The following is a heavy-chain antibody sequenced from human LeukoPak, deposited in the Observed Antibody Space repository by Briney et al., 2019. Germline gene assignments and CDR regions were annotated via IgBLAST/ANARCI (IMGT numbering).Heavy chain of an antibody. CDR1: GYTFTGYY. J-gene: IGHJ4*02. Sequence: ASVKVSCKASGYTFTGYYMHWVRQAPGQGLEWMGWINPNSGGTNYAQKFQGRVTMTRDTSISTAYMELSRLRSDDTAVYYCARDLSSYYYDSSGSFDYWGQGTLVTVSS. CDR3: ARDLSSYYYDSSGSFDY. CDR2: INPNSGGT. V-gene: IGHV1-2*02. D-gene: IGHD3-22*01.